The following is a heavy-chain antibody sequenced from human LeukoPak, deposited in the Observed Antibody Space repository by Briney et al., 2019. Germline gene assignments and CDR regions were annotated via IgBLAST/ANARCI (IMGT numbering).Heavy chain of an antibody. D-gene: IGHD6-19*01. V-gene: IGHV4-39*01. CDR1: GGSISSGSHY. Sequence: PSETLSLTCTVSGGSISSGSHYWGWIRQPPGKGLEWIGSIYYSGTTYYSPSVKSRVTISLDKSKDQLSLKLNFVTAADTAVYYCARQDLAVSGIDYWGQGTLVTVSS. J-gene: IGHJ4*02. CDR3: ARQDLAVSGIDY. CDR2: IYYSGTT.